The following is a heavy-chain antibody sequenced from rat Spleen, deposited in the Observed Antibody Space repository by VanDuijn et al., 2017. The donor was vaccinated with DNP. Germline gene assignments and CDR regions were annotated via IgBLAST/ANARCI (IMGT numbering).Heavy chain of an antibody. V-gene: IGHV2-1*01. D-gene: IGHD4-3*01. J-gene: IGHJ2*01. CDR1: GLSLTTNS. Sequence: QVQLKESGPGLVQPSQTLSLTCTVSGLSLTTNSIHWVRQPPGKGLEWVGAIWGTGSTDYNSALKSRLTISRDTSKSQVFLEMNSLQTEDTATYYCTRGALYDSALFDSWGQGVMVTVSS. CDR3: TRGALYDSALFDS. CDR2: IWGTGST.